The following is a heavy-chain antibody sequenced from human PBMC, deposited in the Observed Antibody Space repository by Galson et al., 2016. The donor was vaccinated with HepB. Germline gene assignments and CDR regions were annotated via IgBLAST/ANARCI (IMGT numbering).Heavy chain of an antibody. CDR2: IYSGGTP. CDR1: GFTVSNNY. J-gene: IGHJ2*01. V-gene: IGHV3-53*01. Sequence: SLRLSCAASGFTVSNNYMMWVRQAPGRGLEWVSTIYSGGTPYYAASVKGRFTISRDNSKNTLYLQTNSLRVEDTAVYYCARDGSGTSTGGLWGRGTLVTVSS. D-gene: IGHD1-26*01. CDR3: ARDGSGTSTGGL.